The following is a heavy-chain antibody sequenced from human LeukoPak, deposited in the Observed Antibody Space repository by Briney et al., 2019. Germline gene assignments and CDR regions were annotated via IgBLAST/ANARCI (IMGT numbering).Heavy chain of an antibody. D-gene: IGHD4-17*01. CDR3: ARDRDYGDYNTQDLFVY. Sequence: GGSLRLSCAASGFTFSSYTMSWVRQAPGKGLEWVSTITTSDGNTYYADSVKGRFTVSRDNSKNTLFLQMNSLRAEDTAVYYCARDRDYGDYNTQDLFVYWGQGTLVTVSS. CDR1: GFTFSSYT. J-gene: IGHJ4*02. V-gene: IGHV3-23*01. CDR2: ITTSDGNT.